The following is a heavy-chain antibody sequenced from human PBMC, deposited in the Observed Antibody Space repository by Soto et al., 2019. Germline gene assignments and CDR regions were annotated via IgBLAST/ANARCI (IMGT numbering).Heavy chain of an antibody. V-gene: IGHV4-39*01. CDR3: ARAYGDYGYYFDY. D-gene: IGHD4-17*01. CDR1: GGSISSSSYY. Sequence: PSETLSLTCTVSGGSISSSSYYWGWIRQPPGKGLEWIGSIYYSGSTYYNPSLKSRVTISVDTSKNQFSLKLSSVTAADTAVYYCARAYGDYGYYFDYWGQGTLVTVSS. J-gene: IGHJ4*02. CDR2: IYYSGST.